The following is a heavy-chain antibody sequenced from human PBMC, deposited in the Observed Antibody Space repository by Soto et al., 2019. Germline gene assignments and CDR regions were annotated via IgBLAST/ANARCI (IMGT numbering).Heavy chain of an antibody. CDR3: ARQASIAAAELNWFDP. V-gene: IGHV4-39*01. J-gene: IGHJ5*02. D-gene: IGHD6-13*01. Sequence: SETLSLTCTVSGGSISGCSYYWGWIRQPPGKGLEWIGSIYYSGSTYYYPSIKSRVTISVDTSKNQFSLKLSSVTAADTAVYYWARQASIAAAELNWFDPWGQRTLVTVSS. CDR2: IYYSGST. CDR1: GGSISGCSYY.